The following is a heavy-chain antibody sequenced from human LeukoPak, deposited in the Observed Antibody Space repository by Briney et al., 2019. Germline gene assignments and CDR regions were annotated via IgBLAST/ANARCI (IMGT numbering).Heavy chain of an antibody. J-gene: IGHJ5*02. CDR2: IYHSGTT. Sequence: PSETLSLTCTVSGYSISSGYYWGWIRQTPGKGLEWIGSIYHSGTTYYNPSLKSRVTISVDTSKNQFSPKLSSVTAADTAVYYCAGYDYGDYDWFDPWGQGTLVTVSS. D-gene: IGHD4-17*01. CDR1: GYSISSGYY. V-gene: IGHV4-38-2*02. CDR3: AGYDYGDYDWFDP.